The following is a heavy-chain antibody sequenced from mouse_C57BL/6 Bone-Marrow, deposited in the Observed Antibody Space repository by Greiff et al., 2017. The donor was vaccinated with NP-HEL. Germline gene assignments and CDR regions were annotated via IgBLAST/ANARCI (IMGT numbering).Heavy chain of an antibody. V-gene: IGHV1-4*01. CDR1: GYTFTSYT. CDR2: INPSSGYT. CDR3: AKGYYSNTPAY. Sequence: QVQLKQSGAELARPGASVKMSCKASGYTFTSYTMHWVKQRPGQGLEWIGYINPSSGYTKYNQKFKDKATLTADKSSSTAYMQLSSLTSEDSAVYYCAKGYYSNTPAYWGQGTLVTVSA. D-gene: IGHD2-5*01. J-gene: IGHJ3*01.